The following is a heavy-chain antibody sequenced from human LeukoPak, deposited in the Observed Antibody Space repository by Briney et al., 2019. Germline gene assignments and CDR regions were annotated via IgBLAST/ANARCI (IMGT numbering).Heavy chain of an antibody. V-gene: IGHV3-66*01. Sequence: AGGSLRLSCAASGFTVSSNYMSWVRQAPGKGLEWVSVIYSGGSKYYADSVKGRFTISRDNSKNTLYLQMNSLRAEDTAVYYCAREDCSGGSCYSVYWGQGTLVTVSS. CDR1: GFTVSSNY. CDR3: AREDCSGGSCYSVY. D-gene: IGHD2-15*01. J-gene: IGHJ4*02. CDR2: IYSGGSK.